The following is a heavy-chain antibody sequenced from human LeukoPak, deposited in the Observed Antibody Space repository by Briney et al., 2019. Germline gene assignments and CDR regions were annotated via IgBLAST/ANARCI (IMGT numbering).Heavy chain of an antibody. J-gene: IGHJ4*02. CDR3: ARVSPLAYCGGDCPRYYFDY. CDR1: GGSISSSSYY. D-gene: IGHD2-21*02. Sequence: SETLSLTCTVSGGSISSSSYYWGWIRQPPGKGLEWIGSIYYSGSTYYNPSLKSRVTISVDTSKNQFSLKLSSVPAADTAVYYCARVSPLAYCGGDCPRYYFDYWGQGTLVTVSS. CDR2: IYYSGST. V-gene: IGHV4-39*07.